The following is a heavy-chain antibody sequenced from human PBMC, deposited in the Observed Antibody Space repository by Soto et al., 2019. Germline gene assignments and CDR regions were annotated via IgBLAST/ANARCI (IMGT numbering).Heavy chain of an antibody. Sequence: QVQLQESGPGLVKPSETLPLTCTVSGGSISSHHWGWIRQPPGKGPECIGSIHDSGSTTYNPSLKSRVTISVDTSKNQFSLSMTSVTAADTAVYYCARGGASSIWLDYWGQGILVTVSS. V-gene: IGHV4-59*11. CDR1: GGSISSHH. J-gene: IGHJ4*02. CDR3: ARGGASSIWLDY. D-gene: IGHD6-13*01. CDR2: IHDSGST.